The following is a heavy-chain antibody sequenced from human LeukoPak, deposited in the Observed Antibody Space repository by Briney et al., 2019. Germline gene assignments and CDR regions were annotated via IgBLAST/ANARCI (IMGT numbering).Heavy chain of an antibody. V-gene: IGHV3-23*01. CDR3: AKDKSAGYGDY. CDR1: GFTFYNYA. Sequence: GGSLRLSCAASGFTFYNYAMSWVRQAPGKGLEWVSAISGSGGSTYYADSVKGRFTISRDNSKNTLYLQMNSLRAEDTAVYYCAKDKSAGYGDYWGQGILVTVSS. CDR2: ISGSGGST. J-gene: IGHJ4*02. D-gene: IGHD2-15*01.